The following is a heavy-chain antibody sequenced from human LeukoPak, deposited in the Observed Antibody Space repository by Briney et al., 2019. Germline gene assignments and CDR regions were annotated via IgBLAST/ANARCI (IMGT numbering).Heavy chain of an antibody. V-gene: IGHV4-34*01. J-gene: IGHJ6*02. Sequence: SETLSPTCAVYGGSFSGYYWSWIRQPPGKGLEWIGEINHSGSTNYNPSLKSRVTISVDTSKNQFSLKLSSVTAADTAVYYCASLGTAAIPKYYYYGMDVWGQGTTVTVSS. CDR2: INHSGST. CDR3: ASLGTAAIPKYYYYGMDV. CDR1: GGSFSGYY. D-gene: IGHD2-2*02.